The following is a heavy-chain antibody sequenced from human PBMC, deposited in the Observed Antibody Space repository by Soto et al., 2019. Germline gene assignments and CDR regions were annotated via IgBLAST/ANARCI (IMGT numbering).Heavy chain of an antibody. CDR3: AKPQYRNAYGSFND. J-gene: IGHJ4*02. Sequence: EVQLLESGGGLEQPGGSLRLSCAASGFTFRSSAMSWVRQAPGKGLEWVSGISGNGDDTNYADAVKGRFTISRDNSKNTLYLRLDSLKAEDKAIYYCAKPQYRNAYGSFNDWGQGTLVTVAS. V-gene: IGHV3-23*01. D-gene: IGHD3-16*01. CDR2: ISGNGDDT. CDR1: GFTFRSSA.